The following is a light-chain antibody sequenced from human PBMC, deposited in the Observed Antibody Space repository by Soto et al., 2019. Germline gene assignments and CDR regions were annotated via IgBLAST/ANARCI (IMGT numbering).Light chain of an antibody. CDR2: EVG. CDR3: SSYTGTSSYVL. V-gene: IGLV2-14*01. J-gene: IGLJ2*01. Sequence: QSALTQPASVSGSPGQSITISCTGTSSDVGGYKFVSWYQHHPGKAPKLMIYEVGNRPSGISNRFSGSKSGNTASRTISGLHAEDEADYYCSSYTGTSSYVLFGGGTKLTGL. CDR1: SSDVGGYKF.